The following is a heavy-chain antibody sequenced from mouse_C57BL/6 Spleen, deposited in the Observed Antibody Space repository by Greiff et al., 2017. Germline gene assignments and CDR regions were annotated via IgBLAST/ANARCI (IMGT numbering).Heavy chain of an antibody. CDR3: ARVYYGSSYDYAMDY. CDR2: IDPSDSYT. D-gene: IGHD1-1*01. J-gene: IGHJ4*01. Sequence: QVQLQQPGAELVMPGASVKLSCKASGYTFTSYWMHWVKQRPGPGLEWIGEIDPSDSYTNYNQKFKGKSTLTVDKSSSTAYMQLSSLTSEDSAVYYCARVYYGSSYDYAMDYWGQGTSVTVSS. V-gene: IGHV1-69*01. CDR1: GYTFTSYW.